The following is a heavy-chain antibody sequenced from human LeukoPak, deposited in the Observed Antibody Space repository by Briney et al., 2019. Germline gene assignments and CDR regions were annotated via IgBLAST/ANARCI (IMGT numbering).Heavy chain of an antibody. CDR3: ARGMYSGSYYWYFDL. CDR2: MSYDGMNK. D-gene: IGHD1-26*01. Sequence: PGGSLRLSCAASGFTFSSYAMHWVRQAPGKGLEWVAVMSYDGMNKYYADSVKGRFTISRDNSMNTLYLQMNSLRAEDTAVYYCARGMYSGSYYWYFDLWGRGTLVTVSS. V-gene: IGHV3-30*04. J-gene: IGHJ2*01. CDR1: GFTFSSYA.